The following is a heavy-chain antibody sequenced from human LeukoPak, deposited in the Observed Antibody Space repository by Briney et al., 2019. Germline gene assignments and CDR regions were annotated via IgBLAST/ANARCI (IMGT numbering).Heavy chain of an antibody. V-gene: IGHV3-43*02. D-gene: IGHD6-19*01. CDR3: ARESESSGWYDY. CDR1: GFMFHDYA. CDR2: ISGDGGST. J-gene: IGHJ4*02. Sequence: GGSLRLSCAAPGFMFHDYAIHWVREAPGKGLEWVSLISGDGGSTFYADPVKGRFTISRDNSKNSLYLQMNSLRSDDTALYYCARESESSGWYDYWGQGTLVTVSS.